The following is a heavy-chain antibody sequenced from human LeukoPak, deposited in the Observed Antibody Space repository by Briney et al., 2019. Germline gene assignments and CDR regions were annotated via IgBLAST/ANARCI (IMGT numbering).Heavy chain of an antibody. CDR2: IYYSGST. D-gene: IGHD1-26*01. V-gene: IGHV4-59*01. CDR1: GGSISSYY. Sequence: SETLSLTCTVSGGSISSYYWSWIRQPPGKGLEWIGYIYYSGSTNYNPSLKSRVTISVDTSKNQFSLKLSSVTAADTAVYYCARVVSGSYPDYWGQGTLVTVSS. CDR3: ARVVSGSYPDY. J-gene: IGHJ4*02.